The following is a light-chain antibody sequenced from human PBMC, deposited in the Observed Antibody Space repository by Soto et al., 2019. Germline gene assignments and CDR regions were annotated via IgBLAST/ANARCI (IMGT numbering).Light chain of an antibody. CDR3: QQYGSSPRT. CDR2: GAS. Sequence: EIGLTQSPGTLSLSPGERATLSCRASQSVSSSYLAWYQQKPGQAPRLLIYGASSRATGIPDRFSGSGSGTAFTLIISRLEPEDFAVYYCQQYGSSPRTFGQGTKVAIK. V-gene: IGKV3-20*01. CDR1: QSVSSSY. J-gene: IGKJ1*01.